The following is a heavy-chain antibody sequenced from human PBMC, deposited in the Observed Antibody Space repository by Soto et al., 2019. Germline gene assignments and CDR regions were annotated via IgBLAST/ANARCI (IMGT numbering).Heavy chain of an antibody. CDR3: ARVKRALVRMRQQPGPGGMDV. Sequence: GGSLRLSCAASGFTFSSYWMSWVRQAPGKGLEWVANIKQDGSEKYYVDSVKGRFTISRDNAKNSLYLQMNSLRAEDTAVYYCARVKRALVRMRQQPGPGGMDVWGQGTPVTVSS. CDR1: GFTFSSYW. CDR2: IKQDGSEK. J-gene: IGHJ6*02. V-gene: IGHV3-7*01. D-gene: IGHD6-13*01.